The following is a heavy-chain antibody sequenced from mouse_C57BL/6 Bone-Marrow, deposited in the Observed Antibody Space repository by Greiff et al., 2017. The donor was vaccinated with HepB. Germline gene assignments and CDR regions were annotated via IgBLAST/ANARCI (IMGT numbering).Heavy chain of an antibody. V-gene: IGHV1-55*01. Sequence: QVQLKQPGAELVKPGASVKMSCKASGYTFTSYWITWVKQRPGQGLEWIGDIYPGSGSTNYNEKFKSKATLTVDTSSSTADMPLSSLTSEDSAVYYCARGAYYGKEDFGYWGQGTTLTVSS. CDR2: IYPGSGST. CDR1: GYTFTSYW. J-gene: IGHJ2*01. D-gene: IGHD2-10*01. CDR3: ARGAYYGKEDFGY.